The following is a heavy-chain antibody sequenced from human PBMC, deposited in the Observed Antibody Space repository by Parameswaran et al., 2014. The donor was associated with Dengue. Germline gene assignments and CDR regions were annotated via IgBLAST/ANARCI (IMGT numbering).Heavy chain of an antibody. J-gene: IGHJ6*01. D-gene: IGHD6-13*01. V-gene: IGHV1-2*02. Sequence: WVRQAPGQGLEWMGWINPNSGGTNYAQKFQGRVTMTRDTSISTAYMELSRLRSDDTAVYYCARAHAMTPGIAAAGSLCGMDVWGPRDHGHRLL. CDR3: ARAHAMTPGIAAAGSLCGMDV. CDR2: INPNSGGT.